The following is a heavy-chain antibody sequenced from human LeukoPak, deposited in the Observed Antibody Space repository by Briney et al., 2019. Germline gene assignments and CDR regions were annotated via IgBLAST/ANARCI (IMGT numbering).Heavy chain of an antibody. J-gene: IGHJ5*02. V-gene: IGHV3-21*01. CDR2: ISSSSSYI. CDR3: ARGGSTSCYCWFDP. CDR1: GLTFSSYW. Sequence: GGSLRLSCSASGLTFSSYWMNWVRQAPGKGLEWVSSISSSSSYIYYADSVKGRFTISRDNAKNSLYLQMNSLRAEDTAVYYCARGGSTSCYCWFDPWGQGTLVTVSS. D-gene: IGHD2-2*01.